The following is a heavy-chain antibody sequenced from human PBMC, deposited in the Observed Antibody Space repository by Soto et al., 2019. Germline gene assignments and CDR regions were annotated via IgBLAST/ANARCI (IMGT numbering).Heavy chain of an antibody. D-gene: IGHD3-3*01. CDR2: ISGSGGST. V-gene: IGHV3-23*01. J-gene: IGHJ4*02. CDR1: GFAFSSYA. CDR3: AKDLRSPFLEWLLFDY. Sequence: GGSLRLSCAASGFAFSSYAMSWFRQAPGKGLEWVAGISGSGGSTYYADSVKGRFTISRDNSKNTLYLQMNSLRAEDTAVYYCAKDLRSPFLEWLLFDYWGQGTLVTVSS.